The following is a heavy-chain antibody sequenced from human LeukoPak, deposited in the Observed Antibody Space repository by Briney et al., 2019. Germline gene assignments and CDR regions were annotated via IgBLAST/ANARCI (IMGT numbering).Heavy chain of an antibody. J-gene: IGHJ6*02. CDR1: GGSISSYY. Sequence: PSETLSLTCTVSGGSISSYYWSWIRQPPGKGLEWIGYIYYSGSTNYNPSLKSRVTISVDTSKNQFSLKLSSVTAADTAVYYCARQLYSGYDTYYYYYYGMDVWGQGTTVTVSS. CDR2: IYYSGST. CDR3: ARQLYSGYDTYYYYYYGMDV. D-gene: IGHD5-12*01. V-gene: IGHV4-59*08.